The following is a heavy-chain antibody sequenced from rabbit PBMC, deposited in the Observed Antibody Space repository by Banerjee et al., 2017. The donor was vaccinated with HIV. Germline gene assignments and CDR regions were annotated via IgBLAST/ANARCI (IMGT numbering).Heavy chain of an antibody. CDR3: ARDFLDSTL. D-gene: IGHD7-1*01. V-gene: IGHV1S45*01. Sequence: EQLEESGGGLVKPEGSLTLTCKASGVSLNDKDVMCWVRQAPGKGLEWIACINMFTGKSVYASWAKGRFTISKTSSTTVTLQMTSLTAADTATYFCARDFLDSTLWGQGTLVTVS. CDR1: GVSLNDKDV. J-gene: IGHJ3*01. CDR2: INMFTGKS.